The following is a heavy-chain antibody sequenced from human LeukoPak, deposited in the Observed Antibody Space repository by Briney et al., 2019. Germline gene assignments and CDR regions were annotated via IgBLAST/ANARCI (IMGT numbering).Heavy chain of an antibody. CDR1: GGSISSYY. Sequence: PSETLSLTCTVSGGSISSYYWSWIRQPPGKGLEWIGYIYYSGSTNYNPSLKSRVTISVDTSKNQFSLKLSSVTAADTAVYYCARGSDFWTEYYFDYWGQGTLVTVSS. J-gene: IGHJ4*02. V-gene: IGHV4-59*01. CDR3: ARGSDFWTEYYFDY. D-gene: IGHD3-3*01. CDR2: IYYSGST.